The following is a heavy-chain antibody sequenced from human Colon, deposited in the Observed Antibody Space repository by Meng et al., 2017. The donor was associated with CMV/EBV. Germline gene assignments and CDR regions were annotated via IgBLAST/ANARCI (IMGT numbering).Heavy chain of an antibody. CDR1: GCTVGDHY. V-gene: IGHV3-72*01. Sequence: CAACGCTVGDHYMDWVRQAPGKGLEWVGRTRNKTNSYTTESDASVKGRFTVSRDELENSLYLQMNSLKTEDTAVYYCAREVGAFDYWGQGILVTVSS. CDR3: AREVGAFDY. J-gene: IGHJ4*02. CDR2: TRNKTNSYTT. D-gene: IGHD1-26*01.